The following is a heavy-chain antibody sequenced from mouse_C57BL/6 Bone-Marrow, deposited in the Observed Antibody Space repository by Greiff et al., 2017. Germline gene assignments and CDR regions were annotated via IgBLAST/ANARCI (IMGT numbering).Heavy chain of an antibody. J-gene: IGHJ1*03. CDR3: ARTGDPLITTGVAWDFDG. CDR2: ICPGDGDT. V-gene: IGHV1-82*01. CDR1: GYAFSSSW. Sequence: QVQLQQSGPELVKPGASVKISCTASGYAFSSSWMNWVQQRPGKGLEWIGRICPGDGDTNYTGKFKGKATLTADKSSSNAYMQLSSLTSEDSAVSFGARTGDPLITTGVAWDFDGWGTGATVS. D-gene: IGHD1-1*01.